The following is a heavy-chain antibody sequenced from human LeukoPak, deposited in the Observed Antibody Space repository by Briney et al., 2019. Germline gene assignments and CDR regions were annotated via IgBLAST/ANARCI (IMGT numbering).Heavy chain of an antibody. J-gene: IGHJ5*02. V-gene: IGHV1-8*01. Sequence: GASVKVSCKASGYTFTTYDINWVRQATGQGLEWMGWMNPNSGNTGYAQKFQGRVTMTRNTSISTAHMELSSLRSEDTAVYYCARGPNKSDGGNSGSAWFDPWGQGTLVTVSS. CDR1: GYTFTTYD. CDR3: ARGPNKSDGGNSGSAWFDP. CDR2: MNPNSGNT. D-gene: IGHD4-23*01.